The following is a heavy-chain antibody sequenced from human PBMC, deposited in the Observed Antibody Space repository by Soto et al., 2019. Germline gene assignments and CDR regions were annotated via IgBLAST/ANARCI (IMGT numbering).Heavy chain of an antibody. CDR1: GGSISSGGYY. V-gene: IGHV4-31*03. J-gene: IGHJ4*02. CDR2: IYYSGST. CDR3: ARARRYDILTGYVYFAY. Sequence: PSETLSLTCTVSGGSISSGGYYWSWIRQHPGKGLEWIGYIYYSGSTYYNPSLKSRVTISVDTSKNQFSLKLSSVTAADTAVYYCARARRYDILTGYVYFAYWGQGTLVTVSS. D-gene: IGHD3-9*01.